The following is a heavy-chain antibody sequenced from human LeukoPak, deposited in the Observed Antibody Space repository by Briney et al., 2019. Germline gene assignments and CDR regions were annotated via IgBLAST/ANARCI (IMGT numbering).Heavy chain of an antibody. D-gene: IGHD6-13*01. CDR3: ATVSNWLAFDI. CDR1: GFRFDDYG. V-gene: IGHV4-31*02. CDR2: IYYSGST. Sequence: KPGGSLRLSCAASGFRFDDYGMSWIRQHPGKGLEWIGYIYYSGSTYYNPSLKSRVTISVDTSKNQFSLKLSSVTAADTAVYYCATVSNWLAFDIWGQGTMVTVSS. J-gene: IGHJ3*02.